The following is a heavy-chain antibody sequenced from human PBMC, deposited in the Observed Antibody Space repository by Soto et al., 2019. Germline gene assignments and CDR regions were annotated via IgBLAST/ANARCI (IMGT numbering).Heavy chain of an antibody. Sequence: SETLSLTCTVSGGSISSSSYYWGWIRQPPGKGLEWIGSIYYSGSTYYNPSLKSRVTISVDTSKNQFSLKLSSVTAADTAVYYCARQRYDFWSGYYTEPNWFDAWGQGTLVTVSS. D-gene: IGHD3-3*01. CDR2: IYYSGST. CDR3: ARQRYDFWSGYYTEPNWFDA. V-gene: IGHV4-39*01. J-gene: IGHJ5*02. CDR1: GGSISSSSYY.